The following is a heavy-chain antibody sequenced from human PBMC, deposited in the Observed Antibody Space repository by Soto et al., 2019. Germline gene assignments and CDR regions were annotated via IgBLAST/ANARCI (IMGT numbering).Heavy chain of an antibody. CDR3: ARNTYYYDSSGYYFYYCGMDV. D-gene: IGHD3-22*01. Sequence: GASVKVSCKASGYTFTSYDINWVRQATGQGLEWMGWMNPNSGNTGHAQKFQGRVTMTRNTSISTAYMELSSLRSEDTAVYYCARNTYYYDSSGYYFYYCGMDVWGQGTTVTVSS. CDR2: MNPNSGNT. V-gene: IGHV1-8*01. CDR1: GYTFTSYD. J-gene: IGHJ6*02.